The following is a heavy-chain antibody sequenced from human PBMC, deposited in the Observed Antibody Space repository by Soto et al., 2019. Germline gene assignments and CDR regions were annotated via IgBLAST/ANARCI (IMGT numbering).Heavy chain of an antibody. D-gene: IGHD6-13*01. CDR1: GFTFSSYA. CDR2: ISGSGGST. V-gene: IGHV3-23*01. Sequence: EVQLLESGGGLVQPGGSLRLSCTASGFTFSSYAMSWVRQAPGQGLEWVSAISGSGGSTYYADSVKGRFTISRDKSKNTLYLQMNSLRAEDTAVDYCANLAAAGHDPTDYWGQGTLVTVSS. CDR3: ANLAAAGHDPTDY. J-gene: IGHJ4*02.